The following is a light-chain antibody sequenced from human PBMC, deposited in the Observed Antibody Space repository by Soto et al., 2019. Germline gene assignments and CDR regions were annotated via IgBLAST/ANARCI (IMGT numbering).Light chain of an antibody. J-gene: IGLJ1*01. CDR1: SSDVGGYNY. Sequence: QSVLTQPASVSGSPGQSITISCTGTSSDVGGYNYVSWYQQHPGKAPKLLIYDVSNRPSGVSNRFSGSKSGNTASLTISRLQAEDEADYYCNSYASSRSYVFGTGTKLTVL. CDR2: DVS. CDR3: NSYASSRSYV. V-gene: IGLV2-14*01.